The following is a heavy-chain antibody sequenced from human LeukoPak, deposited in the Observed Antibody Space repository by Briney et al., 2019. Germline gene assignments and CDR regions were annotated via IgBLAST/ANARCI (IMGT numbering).Heavy chain of an antibody. D-gene: IGHD3-10*01. J-gene: IGHJ4*02. V-gene: IGHV3-13*01. CDR2: IGTAGDT. CDR1: GFTFSSYD. Sequence: GGSLRLSCAASGFTFSSYDMHWVRQATGKGLEWVSAIGTAGDTYYPGSVKGRFTTSRENAKNSLYLQMNSLRAGDTAVYYCARGGGSGSYSQYYFDYWGQGTLVTVSS. CDR3: ARGGGSGSYSQYYFDY.